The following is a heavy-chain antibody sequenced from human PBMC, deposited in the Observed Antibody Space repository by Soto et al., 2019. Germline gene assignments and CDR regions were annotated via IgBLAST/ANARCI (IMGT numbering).Heavy chain of an antibody. J-gene: IGHJ4*02. CDR3: ARRYGGTLDY. D-gene: IGHD4-17*01. CDR2: ISINGGST. CDR1: GFTFSSYA. Sequence: GGSLRLSCSASGFTFSSYAMHWVRQAPGKGLEYVSSISINGGSTHYADSVKGRFTISRDNSRNTQYLQMSSLRADDTAVYYCARRYGGTLDYWGQGTLVTVSS. V-gene: IGHV3-64D*06.